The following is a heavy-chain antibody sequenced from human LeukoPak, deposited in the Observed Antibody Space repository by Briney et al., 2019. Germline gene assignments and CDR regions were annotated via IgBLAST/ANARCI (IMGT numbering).Heavy chain of an antibody. J-gene: IGHJ4*02. CDR3: AKEGPYTSGWRVFEY. D-gene: IGHD6-19*01. Sequence: PGGSLRLSCAASGFTFSSYAMSWVRQAPGKGLEWISSIGGSGSSTYYADSVKGRFTISRDNSKNTLYLQMNSLRAEDTAVFYCAKEGPYTSGWRVFEYWGQGTLVTVSS. CDR1: GFTFSSYA. V-gene: IGHV3-23*01. CDR2: IGGSGSST.